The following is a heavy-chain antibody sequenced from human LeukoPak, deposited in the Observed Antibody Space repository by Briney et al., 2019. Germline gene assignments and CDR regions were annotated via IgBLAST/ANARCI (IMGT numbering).Heavy chain of an antibody. CDR2: ISGSGGTT. Sequence: PGGSLRLSCAASGFTFSNYGMTWVRQAPGKGLEWVSGISGSGGTTYDADSVKGRFTVSRDNSKNILYLQMNSLRAEDTAVYLCAKTQGYFDFWGQGTLVTVSS. CDR1: GFTFSNYG. J-gene: IGHJ4*02. CDR3: AKTQGYFDF. V-gene: IGHV3-23*01.